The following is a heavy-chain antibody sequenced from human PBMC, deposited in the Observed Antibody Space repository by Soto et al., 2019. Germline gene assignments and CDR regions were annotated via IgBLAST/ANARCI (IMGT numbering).Heavy chain of an antibody. Sequence: GESLNIPRNGSGYSFPSYWLGWVRPMPGKGLEWMGIIDPGDSDTRYSPSFQGQVTISADKSISTAYLQWSSLKASDTAMYYCARPSYDSRKGFDYWGQGTLVTVSS. J-gene: IGHJ4*02. V-gene: IGHV5-51*01. D-gene: IGHD3-22*01. CDR3: ARPSYDSRKGFDY. CDR2: IDPGDSDT. CDR1: GYSFPSYW.